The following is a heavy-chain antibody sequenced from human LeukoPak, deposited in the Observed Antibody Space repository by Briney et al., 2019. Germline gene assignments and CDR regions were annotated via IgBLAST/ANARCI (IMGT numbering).Heavy chain of an antibody. D-gene: IGHD5-12*01. V-gene: IGHV3-30*03. J-gene: IGHJ4*02. CDR2: ISYDGSNK. CDR1: GFTFSSYG. Sequence: GRSLRLSCAASGFTFSSYGVHWVRQAPGKGLEWVAVISYDGSNKYYADSVKGRFTISRDNSKNTLYPQMNSLRAEDTAVYYCARATKAFDYWGQGTLVTVSS. CDR3: ARATKAFDY.